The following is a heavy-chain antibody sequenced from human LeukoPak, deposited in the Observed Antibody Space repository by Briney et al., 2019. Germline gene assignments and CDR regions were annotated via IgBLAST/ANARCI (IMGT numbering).Heavy chain of an antibody. CDR1: GFIFSNYF. Sequence: GGSLRLSCAASGFIFSNYFMMWVRQAPGKGLEWVASINHNGNVNYYVDSVKGRFTISRDNAKNSLYLQMSNLRAEDTAVYFCARGGGLDVWGQGATVTVSS. CDR2: INHNGNVN. D-gene: IGHD3-16*01. J-gene: IGHJ6*02. CDR3: ARGGGLDV. V-gene: IGHV3-7*03.